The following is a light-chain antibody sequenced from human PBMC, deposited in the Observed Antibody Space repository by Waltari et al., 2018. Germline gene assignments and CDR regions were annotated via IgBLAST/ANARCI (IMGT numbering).Light chain of an antibody. CDR1: QNVTNN. J-gene: IGKJ1*01. Sequence: EVVVTQSPATLSLSPGERVSLSCRASQNVTNNFAWFQQRPGQAARLLIYNASTRATDIPARFSGSGSGTEFTLTINSLQPEDLAIYYCQVRTNWLWTFGQGTKV. CDR3: QVRTNWLWT. CDR2: NAS. V-gene: IGKV3-15*01.